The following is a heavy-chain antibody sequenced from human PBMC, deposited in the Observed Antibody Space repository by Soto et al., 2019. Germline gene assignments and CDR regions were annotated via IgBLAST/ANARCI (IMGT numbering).Heavy chain of an antibody. V-gene: IGHV1-2*02. CDR1: GYAFTGYY. CDR2: INPDSGGT. CDR3: ARDFYGSGSYTDV. Sequence: ASVKVSCKASGYAFTGYYIHWVRLAPGQGLEWMGWINPDSGGTNYAQKFQGRGTMTRDTSVTTAYLELSSLRSDDTAVYYCARDFYGSGSYTDVWGQGTTVTVAS. D-gene: IGHD3-10*01. J-gene: IGHJ6*02.